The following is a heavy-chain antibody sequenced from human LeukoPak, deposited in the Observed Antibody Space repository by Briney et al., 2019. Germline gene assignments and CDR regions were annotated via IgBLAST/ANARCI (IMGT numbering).Heavy chain of an antibody. V-gene: IGHV4-61*02. D-gene: IGHD3-22*01. CDR1: GDSISTSNSY. CDR3: ARGTNYYDILDP. CDR2: IYTSGST. J-gene: IGHJ5*02. Sequence: PSETLSLTCTVSGDSISTSNSYWGWIRQPPGTGLEWIGRIYTSGSTNYNPSLKSRVTISVDTSKNQFSLKLSSVTAADTAVYYCARGTNYYDILDPWGQGTLVTVSS.